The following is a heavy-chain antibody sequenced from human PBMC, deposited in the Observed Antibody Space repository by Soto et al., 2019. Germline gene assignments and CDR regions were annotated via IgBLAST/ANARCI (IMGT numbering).Heavy chain of an antibody. Sequence: QITLKESGPTLVKPTQTLTLTCTFSGFSLSTSGGGVGWIRQPPGKALEWLAIIYWDDDERYSSSLRSRLTLTKDTSKNKVVLTMTNMDPVDTATYYCAHILTGSPIDYWGQGTLVTVSS. J-gene: IGHJ4*02. V-gene: IGHV2-5*02. D-gene: IGHD3-9*01. CDR2: IYWDDDE. CDR3: AHILTGSPIDY. CDR1: GFSLSTSGGG.